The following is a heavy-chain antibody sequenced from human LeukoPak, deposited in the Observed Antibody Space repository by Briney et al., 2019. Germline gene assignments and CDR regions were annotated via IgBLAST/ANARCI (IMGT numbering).Heavy chain of an antibody. CDR1: GGTFSIYA. J-gene: IGHJ5*02. Sequence: AASVTVSCKASGGTFSIYAISWVRPAPGQGLEWMGGIIPIFGTANYAQKFQGRVTITADESTSTAYMELSSLRSEDTAVYYCASTYDFWSGPVDPWGQGTLVTVSS. D-gene: IGHD3-3*01. CDR3: ASTYDFWSGPVDP. V-gene: IGHV1-69*13. CDR2: IIPIFGTA.